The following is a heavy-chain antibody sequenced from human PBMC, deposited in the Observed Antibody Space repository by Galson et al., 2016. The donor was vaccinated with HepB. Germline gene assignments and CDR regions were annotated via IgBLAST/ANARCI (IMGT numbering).Heavy chain of an antibody. CDR2: ISYDGSSK. Sequence: CAASGFTFRTCGMHWVRQAPGKGLEWVASISYDGSSKYYVDSVKGRFTISRDNSENTLILQMNSLRGDDTAVYYCARDPNWYEKAYFDYWGQGTLVTVSS. CDR3: ARDPNWYEKAYFDY. V-gene: IGHV3-30*03. J-gene: IGHJ4*02. D-gene: IGHD1-1*01. CDR1: GFTFRTCG.